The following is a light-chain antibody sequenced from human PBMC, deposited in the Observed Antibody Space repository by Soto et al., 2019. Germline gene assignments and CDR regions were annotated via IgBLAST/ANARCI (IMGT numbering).Light chain of an antibody. CDR2: GNS. Sequence: QSLLTHPPSLSGAPGQRVTISCTGGSSNIGAGYDVHWYQQLPGTAPKLLIYGNSNRPSGVPDRFSGSKSGTSASLAITGLQAEDEADYYCQSYDSSLSALYVFGTGTKVTVL. CDR1: SSNIGAGYD. CDR3: QSYDSSLSALYV. V-gene: IGLV1-40*01. J-gene: IGLJ1*01.